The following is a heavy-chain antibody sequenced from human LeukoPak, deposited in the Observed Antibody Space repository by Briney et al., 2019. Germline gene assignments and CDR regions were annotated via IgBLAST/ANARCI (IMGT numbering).Heavy chain of an antibody. V-gene: IGHV3-74*01. Sequence: PGGSLRLSCAASGFTFSGYWMHWVRHAPGKGLAWVSVIRSDGSITTYADSVRGRFTISRDTGKNTLYLQMNSLRAEDTAVYYCARDGRSGNLDKWGQGTLVSVSS. CDR2: IRSDGSIT. CDR3: ARDGRSGNLDK. D-gene: IGHD1-26*01. CDR1: GFTFSGYW. J-gene: IGHJ4*02.